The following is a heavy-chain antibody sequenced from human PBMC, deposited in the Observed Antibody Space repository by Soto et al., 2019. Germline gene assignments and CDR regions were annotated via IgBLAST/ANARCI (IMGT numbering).Heavy chain of an antibody. CDR2: IKQDGSEK. Sequence: GGSLRLSCAASGFTFSSYWMSWVRQAPGKGLEWVANIKQDGSEKYYVDSVKGRFTISRDNAKNSLYLQMNSLRAVDTAVYYCASLSGSYRDDAFDIWGQGTMVTVSS. D-gene: IGHD1-26*01. CDR3: ASLSGSYRDDAFDI. J-gene: IGHJ3*02. V-gene: IGHV3-7*01. CDR1: GFTFSSYW.